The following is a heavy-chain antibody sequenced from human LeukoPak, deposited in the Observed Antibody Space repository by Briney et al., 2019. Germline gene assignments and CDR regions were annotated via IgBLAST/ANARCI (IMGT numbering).Heavy chain of an antibody. CDR1: GFTFSVHW. J-gene: IGHJ4*02. Sequence: PGGSLRLPCAASGFTFSVHWMSWVRQAPGKGLEWVANINQGGSDKYYVDSVKGRFTISRDNANNLLYLQMNSLRGEDTAVYYCTRDRSRAEDDWGQGTLVTVSS. D-gene: IGHD6-6*01. CDR2: INQGGSDK. V-gene: IGHV3-7*01. CDR3: TRDRSRAEDD.